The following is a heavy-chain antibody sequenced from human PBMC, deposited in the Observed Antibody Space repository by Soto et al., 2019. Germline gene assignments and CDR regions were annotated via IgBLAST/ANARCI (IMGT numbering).Heavy chain of an antibody. CDR2: INPSGGST. J-gene: IGHJ5*02. CDR3: ARGFNIVATINWFDP. D-gene: IGHD5-12*01. Sequence: GASVKVSCKASGYTFTSYYMHWVRQAPGQGLEWMGIINPSGGSTSYAQKFQGRVTMTRDTSTSTVYMELSSLRSEDTAVYYCARGFNIVATINWFDPWGQGTLVTVSS. V-gene: IGHV1-46*03. CDR1: GYTFTSYY.